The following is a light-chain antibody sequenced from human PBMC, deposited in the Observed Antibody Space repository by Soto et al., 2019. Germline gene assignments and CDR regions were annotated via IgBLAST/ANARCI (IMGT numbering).Light chain of an antibody. CDR3: QQYKSYPMYT. V-gene: IGKV1-5*01. J-gene: IGKJ2*01. CDR2: DAS. CDR1: QSISCW. Sequence: DIQMTQSPSSLSASVGDRVTITCRASQSISCWLAWYQQKPGKAPKLLIYDASSLESGVPSRFSGSGSGTEFTLTISSLQPDDIATYYCQQYKSYPMYTFGQGTKLEIK.